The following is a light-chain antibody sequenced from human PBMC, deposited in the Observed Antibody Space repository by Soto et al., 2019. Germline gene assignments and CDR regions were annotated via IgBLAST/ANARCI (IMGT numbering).Light chain of an antibody. CDR1: QDINNN. CDR2: GAY. Sequence: DLQMTQSPSSLSASVGDRVTITCQASQDINNNLNWYQQTSGKAPKLLIYGAYNLETGVPSRFSGSQYGTDFNCTTTSLQPEDVATYFCQQCDNLPPTFAGGTKVEI. J-gene: IGKJ4*01. V-gene: IGKV1-33*01. CDR3: QQCDNLPPT.